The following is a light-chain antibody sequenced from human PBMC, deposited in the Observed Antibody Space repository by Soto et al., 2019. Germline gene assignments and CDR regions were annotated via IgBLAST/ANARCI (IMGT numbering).Light chain of an antibody. V-gene: IGKV1-33*01. CDR2: DAS. J-gene: IGKJ3*01. CDR1: QDISKY. CDR3: LQYDEFPFT. Sequence: DIQMTHSPSSLSASVGDRVTITCQASQDISKYLNWYQHKPGTAPKLLIYDASILETGVPSRFSGSGSGTHFTFTITGLQPEDFATYYCLQYDEFPFTFGPGTIVDIK.